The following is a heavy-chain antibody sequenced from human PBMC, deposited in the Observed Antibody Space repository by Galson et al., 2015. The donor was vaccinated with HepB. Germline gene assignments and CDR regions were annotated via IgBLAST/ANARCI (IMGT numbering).Heavy chain of an antibody. CDR1: GFTFSSYA. V-gene: IGHV3-23*01. D-gene: IGHD3-10*01. Sequence: SLRLSCAASGFTFSSYAMSWVRQAPGKGLEWVSAISGSGGSTYYADSVKGRFTISRDNSKNALYLQMNSLRAEDTAVYYCASYGSGSYMTYYYYYGMDVWGQGTTVTVSS. CDR3: ASYGSGSYMTYYYYYGMDV. CDR2: ISGSGGST. J-gene: IGHJ6*02.